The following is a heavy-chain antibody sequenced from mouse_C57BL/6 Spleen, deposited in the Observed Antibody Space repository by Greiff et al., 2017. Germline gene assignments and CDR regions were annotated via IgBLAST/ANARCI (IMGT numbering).Heavy chain of an antibody. CDR2: ISYDGSN. CDR1: GYSITSGYY. Sequence: EVQLQESGPGLVKPSQSLSLTCSVTGYSITSGYYWNWIRQFPGNKLEWMGYISYDGSNNYNPSLNNRISITRDTSKNQFFLKLKSVTTEDTATYYCAREWPRAMDYWGQGTSVTVSS. J-gene: IGHJ4*01. CDR3: AREWPRAMDY. V-gene: IGHV3-6*01.